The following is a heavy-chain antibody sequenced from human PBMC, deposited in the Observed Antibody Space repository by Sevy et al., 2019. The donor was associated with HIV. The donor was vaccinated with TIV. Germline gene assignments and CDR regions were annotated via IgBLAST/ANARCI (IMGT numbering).Heavy chain of an antibody. V-gene: IGHV3-66*02. D-gene: IGHD6-19*01. CDR3: VCRFWSYRGGWGYFDY. Sequence: GGSLRLSCAISGFTVNDKYMIWVRQAPGKGLEWVSVIFSSGSTYYADSAKGRFTISRDNSKNTMYLQVNSVRAEDAAVYYCVCRFWSYRGGWGYFDYWGQGTLVTVSS. CDR1: GFTVNDKY. J-gene: IGHJ4*02. CDR2: IFSSGST.